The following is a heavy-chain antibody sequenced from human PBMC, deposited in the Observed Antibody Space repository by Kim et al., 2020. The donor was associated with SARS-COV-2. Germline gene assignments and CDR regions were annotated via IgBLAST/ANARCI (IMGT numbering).Heavy chain of an antibody. D-gene: IGHD5-12*01. CDR3: ARVGDGYNFASNSFHD. CDR2: IKQDGRDK. CDR1: GFTFSSYW. J-gene: IGHJ4*02. V-gene: IGHV3-7*03. Sequence: GGSLRLSCAASGFTFSSYWMSWVRQAPGKGLEWVANIKQDGRDKYYVDSVKGRFTISRDIAKNSLYLQMNSLRAEDTAVYYCARVGDGYNFASNSFHDSGEGAPLTVSS.